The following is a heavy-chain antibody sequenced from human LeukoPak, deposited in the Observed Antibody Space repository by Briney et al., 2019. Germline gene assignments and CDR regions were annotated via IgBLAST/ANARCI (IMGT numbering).Heavy chain of an antibody. J-gene: IGHJ5*02. CDR1: EGTFSSYA. CDR2: IIPIFGTA. V-gene: IGHV1-69*05. CDR3: SGDLNWFDP. Sequence: GSSVKVSCKASEGTFSSYAISWVRQAPGQGLEWMGRIIPIFGTANYAQKFQGRVTITTDESTSTAYMELSSLRSEDTAVYYCSGDLNWFDPWGQGTLVTVSS.